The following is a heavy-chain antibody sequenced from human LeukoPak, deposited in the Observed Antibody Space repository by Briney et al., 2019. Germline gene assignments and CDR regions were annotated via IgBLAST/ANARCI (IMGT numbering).Heavy chain of an antibody. CDR1: GGTFSSYA. D-gene: IGHD2-2*02. CDR3: ARGGGERYCSSTSCYTAGGGYYYYYYMDV. Sequence: ASVKVSCKASGGTFSSYAISWVRQAPGQGLEWMGGIIPIFGTANYAQTFQGRVTITTDESTSTAYMELSSLRSEDTAVYYCARGGGERYCSSTSCYTAGGGYYYYYYMDVWGKGTTVTVSS. CDR2: IIPIFGTA. V-gene: IGHV1-69*05. J-gene: IGHJ6*03.